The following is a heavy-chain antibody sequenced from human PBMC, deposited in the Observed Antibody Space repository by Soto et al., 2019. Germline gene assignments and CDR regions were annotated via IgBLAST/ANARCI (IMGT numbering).Heavy chain of an antibody. CDR3: ARVLYYYDSSGYYYVDDYYYGMDV. CDR2: INPNGGGT. D-gene: IGHD3-22*01. V-gene: IGHV1-2*02. Sequence: GASVKVSCKASGYTFTGYYMHWVRQAPGQGLEWMGWINPNGGGTNYAQKFQGRVTMTRDTSISTAYMELSRLRSDDTAVYYCARVLYYYDSSGYYYVDDYYYGMDVWGQGTTVTVSS. CDR1: GYTFTGYY. J-gene: IGHJ6*02.